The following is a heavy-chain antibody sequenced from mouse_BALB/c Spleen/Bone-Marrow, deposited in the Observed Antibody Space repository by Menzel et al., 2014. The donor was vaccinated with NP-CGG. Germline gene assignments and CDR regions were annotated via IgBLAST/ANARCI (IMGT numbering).Heavy chain of an antibody. V-gene: IGHV14-3*02. Sequence: VQLKQSGAELVKPGASVKLSCTASGFNIKDAYMHWVKQRPEQGPEWIGRIDPANGNTKYDPKFQGKATITADTSSNTAYLQLSSLTSEDTAVYYCARSLYDGYFSWFAYWGQGTLVTVSA. CDR3: ARSLYDGYFSWFAY. CDR1: GFNIKDAY. CDR2: IDPANGNT. D-gene: IGHD2-3*01. J-gene: IGHJ3*01.